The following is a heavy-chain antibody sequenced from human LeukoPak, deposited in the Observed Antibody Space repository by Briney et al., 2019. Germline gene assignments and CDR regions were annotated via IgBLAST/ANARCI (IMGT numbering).Heavy chain of an antibody. Sequence: LGESLKISCKGVGYSFTNYWIGWVHQMPGKGMEWMGVIYPGDSRVRYNPSFQGQVTISVDKSVSTAYLQWISLKASDTAMYYCACRDLSSTWSYPWGQGTLVTVSS. CDR2: IYPGDSRV. CDR1: GYSFTNYW. V-gene: IGHV5-51*07. CDR3: ACRDLSSTWSYP. J-gene: IGHJ5*02. D-gene: IGHD6-13*01.